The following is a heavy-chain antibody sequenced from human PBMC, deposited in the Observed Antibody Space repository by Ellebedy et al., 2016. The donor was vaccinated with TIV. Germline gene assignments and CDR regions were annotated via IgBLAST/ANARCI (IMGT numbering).Heavy chain of an antibody. J-gene: IGHJ3*02. D-gene: IGHD4-17*01. CDR3: STDGSYGDYLSPTHAFES. V-gene: IGHV3-7*01. CDR2: IKQDGSEK. CDR1: GFSFGSYW. Sequence: GESLKISCVASGFSFGSYWMSWVRQAPGKGLEWVANIKQDGSEKYYVDSVEGRFTISRDNAKNSLFLQMNSLRAEDTAVYYCSTDGSYGDYLSPTHAFESWGQGTMVTVSS.